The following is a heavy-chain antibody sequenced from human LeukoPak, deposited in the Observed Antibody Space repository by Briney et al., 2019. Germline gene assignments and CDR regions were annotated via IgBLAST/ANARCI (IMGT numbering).Heavy chain of an antibody. V-gene: IGHV3-53*01. D-gene: IGHD3-10*01. CDR1: GFNVSNNY. CDR3: AISGLGFGEFRGLDY. Sequence: PGGSVRLSCAASGFNVSNNYMNWVREAPGKGLGWVSVIFSSGPTYYADSVKGRFTISRDTSKNALYLQMNSLRAEDTAVYYCAISGLGFGEFRGLDYWGQGTLVTVSS. J-gene: IGHJ4*02. CDR2: IFSSGPT.